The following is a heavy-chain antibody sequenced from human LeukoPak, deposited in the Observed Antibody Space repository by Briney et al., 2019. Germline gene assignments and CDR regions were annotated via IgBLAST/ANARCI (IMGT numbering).Heavy chain of an antibody. CDR2: IYSGGST. V-gene: IGHV3-53*04. Sequence: GGSLRLSCAASRFTVSSNYMSWVRQAPGKGLEWVSVIYSGGSTYYADSVKGRFTISRHNSKNTLYLQMNSLRAEDAAVYYCARVAPSNWFDPWGQGTLVTVSS. J-gene: IGHJ5*02. CDR1: RFTVSSNY. CDR3: ARVAPSNWFDP.